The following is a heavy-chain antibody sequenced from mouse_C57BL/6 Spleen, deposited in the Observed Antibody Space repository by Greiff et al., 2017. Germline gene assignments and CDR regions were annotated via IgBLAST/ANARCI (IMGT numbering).Heavy chain of an antibody. J-gene: IGHJ4*01. Sequence: EVQLQQSGPVLVKPGASVKMSCQASGYTFTDYYLNWVKQSHGKSLEWIGVIKPYNGGTSSNQKFKGKATLTVDKSSSTAYMELNSLTSVDSAVYYCARSDVLGAMDYWIQGTSVTVSS. CDR3: ARSDVLGAMDY. CDR2: IKPYNGGT. CDR1: GYTFTDYY. V-gene: IGHV1-19*01. D-gene: IGHD4-1*01.